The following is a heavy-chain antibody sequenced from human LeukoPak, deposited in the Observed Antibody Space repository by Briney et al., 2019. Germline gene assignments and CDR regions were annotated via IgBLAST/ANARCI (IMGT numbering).Heavy chain of an antibody. J-gene: IGHJ5*02. CDR1: GGSFSGYY. V-gene: IGHV4-34*01. D-gene: IGHD2-15*01. CDR2: INHSGST. Sequence: PSETLSLTCAVYGGSFSGYYWSWIRQPPGKGLEWIGEINHSGSTNYNPSLKSRVTISVDTSKNQFSLKLSSVTAADTAVYYCARAGYCSGGSCSPNWFDPWGQGTLVTVSS. CDR3: ARAGYCSGGSCSPNWFDP.